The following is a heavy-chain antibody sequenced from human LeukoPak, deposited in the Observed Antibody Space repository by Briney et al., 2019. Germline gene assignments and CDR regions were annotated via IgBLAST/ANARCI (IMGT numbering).Heavy chain of an antibody. J-gene: IGHJ2*01. V-gene: IGHV4-31*03. Sequence: PSQTLSLTCTVSGGSISSGGYYWSWIRQHPGKGLGWIGYIYYSGSTYYNPSLKSRVTISVDTSKNQFSLKLSSVTAADTAVYYCARMVYEEGYYDSSGYWYFDLWGRGTLVTVSS. CDR3: ARMVYEEGYYDSSGYWYFDL. CDR2: IYYSGST. D-gene: IGHD3-22*01. CDR1: GGSISSGGYY.